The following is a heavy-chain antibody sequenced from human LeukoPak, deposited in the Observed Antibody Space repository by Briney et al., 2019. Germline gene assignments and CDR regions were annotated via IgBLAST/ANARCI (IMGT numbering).Heavy chain of an antibody. CDR3: ARGAAAGTIGYYMDV. V-gene: IGHV4-34*01. Sequence: KTSETLSLTCGVYGGSFSGYYWSWIRQPPGKGLEWIGEINHSGSTNYNPSLKSRVTISVDTSKNQFSLKLSSVTAADTAVYYCARGAAAGTIGYYMDVWGKGTTVTVSS. CDR2: INHSGST. D-gene: IGHD6-13*01. J-gene: IGHJ6*03. CDR1: GGSFSGYY.